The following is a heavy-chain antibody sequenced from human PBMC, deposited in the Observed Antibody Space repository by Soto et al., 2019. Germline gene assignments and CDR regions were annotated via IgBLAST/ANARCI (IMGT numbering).Heavy chain of an antibody. CDR1: GGTFSSYA. V-gene: IGHV1-69*12. CDR2: IIPIFGTA. Sequence: QVQLVQSGAEVKKPGSSVKVSCKASGGTFSSYAISWVRQAPGQGLEWMGGIIPIFGTANYAQKFQGRVTINADEYTSTAYMELSSQRSEDTAVYYCARHVPAAGYYYGMDVWGQGTTVTVSS. CDR3: ARHVPAAGYYYGMDV. D-gene: IGHD2-2*01. J-gene: IGHJ6*02.